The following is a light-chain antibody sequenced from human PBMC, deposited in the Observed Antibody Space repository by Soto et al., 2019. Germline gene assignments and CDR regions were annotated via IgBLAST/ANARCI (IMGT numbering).Light chain of an antibody. J-gene: IGKJ4*01. CDR2: GAS. Sequence: EIVLTQSPGTLSLSPGERATLSCRASQSVSSSSYLAWYQQKPGQAPRLLIYGASSRATGIPDRFSGSGSRTDFTLTISRLEPEDFAVYYCQQYGSSLTFGGGTKVDIK. CDR1: QSVSSSSY. V-gene: IGKV3-20*01. CDR3: QQYGSSLT.